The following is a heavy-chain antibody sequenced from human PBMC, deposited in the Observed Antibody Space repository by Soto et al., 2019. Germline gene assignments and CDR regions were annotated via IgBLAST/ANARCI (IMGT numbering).Heavy chain of an antibody. V-gene: IGHV1-8*01. CDR2: MNTNNGYT. J-gene: IGHJ6*02. Sequence: QVQLVQSGAEVKKPGASVKVSCMTSGYTFTSYDINWVRRASGQGREWVGWMNTNNGYTAYAPKFQGRVTVTRNTSLRTDYMELSSLRSEETAVYYCEREWSAAGNYYGMDVWGQGTTVTVSS. CDR1: GYTFTSYD. CDR3: EREWSAAGNYYGMDV. D-gene: IGHD6-13*01.